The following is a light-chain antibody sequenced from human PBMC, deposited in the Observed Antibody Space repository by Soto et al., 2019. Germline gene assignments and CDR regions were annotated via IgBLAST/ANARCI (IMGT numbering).Light chain of an antibody. V-gene: IGKV3-20*01. CDR1: QSVSSSY. Sequence: EIVLTQSPGTLSLSPGERATLSCRASQSVSSSYLAWYQQKPGQAPRLLIYGASSRATGIPDRFSGSGSETDFTLSISRLEPEDFAVYYCQQYGSSPPLITFGQGTRLEIK. CDR2: GAS. J-gene: IGKJ5*01. CDR3: QQYGSSPPLIT.